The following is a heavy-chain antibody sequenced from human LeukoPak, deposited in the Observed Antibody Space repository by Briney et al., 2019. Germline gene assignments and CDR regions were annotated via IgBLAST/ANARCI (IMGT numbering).Heavy chain of an antibody. CDR1: GYTFTSYG. J-gene: IGHJ6*02. V-gene: IGHV1-18*01. CDR3: ARDEDGMDV. Sequence: ASVKVSCKASGYTFTSYGISWVRQAPGQGLEWMGWISAYNGNTNYAQKLQGRVTMTRDTSISTAYMELSRLSSDDTAAYYCARDEDGMDVWGQGTTVTVSS. CDR2: ISAYNGNT.